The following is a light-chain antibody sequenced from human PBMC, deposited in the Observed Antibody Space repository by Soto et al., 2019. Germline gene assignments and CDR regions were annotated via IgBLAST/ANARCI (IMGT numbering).Light chain of an antibody. J-gene: IGKJ1*01. Sequence: DIQMTQSPSSLSASVGDRATITCRASQSISSYLNWYQQKPGKAPKLLIYAASSLQSGVPSRFSGSGSGTDFTLTISSLQPEDFATYYYQQSYSTPPWTFGQGTKVEIK. CDR3: QQSYSTPPWT. CDR1: QSISSY. CDR2: AAS. V-gene: IGKV1-39*01.